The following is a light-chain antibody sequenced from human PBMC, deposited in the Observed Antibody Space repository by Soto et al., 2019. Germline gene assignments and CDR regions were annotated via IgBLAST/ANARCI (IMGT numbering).Light chain of an antibody. CDR3: QQYVHPPYT. J-gene: IGKJ2*01. Sequence: SVLTQSPGTLSLSPGERATLSCRASQSVTNNLLAWYQHKPGRAPRLLIYGASSRPGGIPDKFSGSGSGTDFTLTISSLEPEDFAMYYCQQYVHPPYTFGQGTKLEIK. CDR1: QSVTNNL. CDR2: GAS. V-gene: IGKV3-20*01.